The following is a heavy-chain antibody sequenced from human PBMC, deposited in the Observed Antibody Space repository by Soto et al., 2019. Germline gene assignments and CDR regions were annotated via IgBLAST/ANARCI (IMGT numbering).Heavy chain of an antibody. J-gene: IGHJ1*01. Sequence: PGGSLRLSCAASGFTVISNYMIWVRQATGKGLEWVSVIYSGGSTYYADSVKGRFTISRDNSKNTLYLQMNSLRAEDTAVYYCARDRIAVAGNPEYFQHWGQGTLVTVSS. CDR3: ARDRIAVAGNPEYFQH. CDR1: GFTVISNY. V-gene: IGHV3-66*01. CDR2: IYSGGST. D-gene: IGHD6-19*01.